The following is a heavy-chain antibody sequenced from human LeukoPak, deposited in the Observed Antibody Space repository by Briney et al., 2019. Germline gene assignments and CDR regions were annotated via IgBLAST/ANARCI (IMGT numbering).Heavy chain of an antibody. D-gene: IGHD4-17*01. J-gene: IGHJ3*02. CDR3: ARGMTTVTVGAFDI. CDR2: VKKDASEK. Sequence: GGSLRLSCAASGFTFSNNWMTWVRQAPGKGLEWVASVKKDASEKYYVDSVKGRFTISRENSKNMVYLQKNNLRAEDTAVYYCARGMTTVTVGAFDIWGQGTMVTVSS. V-gene: IGHV3-7*01. CDR1: GFTFSNNW.